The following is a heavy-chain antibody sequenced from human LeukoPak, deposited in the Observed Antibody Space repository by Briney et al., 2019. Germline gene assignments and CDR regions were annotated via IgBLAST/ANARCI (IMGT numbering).Heavy chain of an antibody. V-gene: IGHV3-30*18. CDR3: AKDFYPYYDSGNIDY. CDR2: ISYDGSNK. Sequence: LPGRSLRLSCAASGFTFSSYGMPWVRQAPGKGLEWVAVISYDGSNKYYADSVKGRFTISRDNSKNTLYLQMNSLRAEDTAVYYCAKDFYPYYDSGNIDYWGQGTLVTVSS. CDR1: GFTFSSYG. J-gene: IGHJ4*02. D-gene: IGHD3-22*01.